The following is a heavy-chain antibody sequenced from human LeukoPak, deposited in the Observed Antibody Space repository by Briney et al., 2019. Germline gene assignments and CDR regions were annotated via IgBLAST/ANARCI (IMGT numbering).Heavy chain of an antibody. CDR2: IYTSGST. CDR3: AREGVSYYDRSGYHY. D-gene: IGHD3-22*01. V-gene: IGHV4-61*02. CDR1: GGSISSGSYY. Sequence: SETLSLTCTVSGGSISSGSYYWSWIRQPAGKGLEWIGRIYTSGSTNYNPSLNSRVTISADTSKNQFSLKLNSVTAADTAVYYCAREGVSYYDRSGYHYWGQGTLVTVSS. J-gene: IGHJ4*02.